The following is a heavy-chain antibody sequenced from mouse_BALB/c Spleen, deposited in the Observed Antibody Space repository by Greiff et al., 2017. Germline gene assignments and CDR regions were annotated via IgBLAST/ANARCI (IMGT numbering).Heavy chain of an antibody. CDR2: IWGDGST. CDR1: GFSLTGYG. D-gene: IGHD2-4*01. Sequence: VQLQESGPGLVAPSQSLSITCTVSGFSLTGYGVNWVRQPPGKGLEWLGMIWGDGSTDYNSALKSRLSISKENSKSQVFLKMNSLQTDDTARYYCARSTMITHFDYWGQGTTLTVSS. CDR3: ARSTMITHFDY. V-gene: IGHV2-6-7*01. J-gene: IGHJ2*01.